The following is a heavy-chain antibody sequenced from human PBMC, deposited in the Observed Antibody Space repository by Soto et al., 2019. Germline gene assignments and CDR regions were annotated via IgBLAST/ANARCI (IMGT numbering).Heavy chain of an antibody. CDR1: GFTFSSYS. J-gene: IGHJ6*04. CDR2: ISSSGSTI. CDR3: ARALRFLEWLSPGRYYGMDV. D-gene: IGHD3-3*01. Sequence: PGGSLRLSCAASGFTFSSYSMNWVRQAPGKGLEWVSYISSSGSTIYYADSVKGRFTISRDNAKNSLYLQMNSLRAEDTAVYYCARALRFLEWLSPGRYYGMDVWGKGTTVTVSS. V-gene: IGHV3-48*04.